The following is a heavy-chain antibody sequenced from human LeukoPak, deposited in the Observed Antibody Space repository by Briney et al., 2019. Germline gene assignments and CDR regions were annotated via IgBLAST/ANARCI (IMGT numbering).Heavy chain of an antibody. CDR2: IKQDGSEN. D-gene: IGHD3-9*01. CDR3: ATDILTGYFRNYYYYMDV. J-gene: IGHJ6*03. V-gene: IGHV3-7*01. Sequence: PGGSLRLSCAASGFIFGSYWMSWVRQAPGKGLEWVANIKQDGSENYYMDSVKGRFTISRDNAQNSLYLQMNSLRAEDTAVYYRATDILTGYFRNYYYYMDVWGKGTTVTVSS. CDR1: GFIFGSYW.